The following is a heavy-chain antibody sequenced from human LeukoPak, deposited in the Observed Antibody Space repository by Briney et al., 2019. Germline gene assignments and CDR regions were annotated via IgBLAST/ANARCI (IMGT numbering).Heavy chain of an antibody. CDR3: ARDPGGAFDY. CDR1: GFTISSYE. CDR2: ISSSGSTI. V-gene: IGHV3-48*03. Sequence: AGSLRLSCAASGFTISSYEMNWVRQAPGKGLEWVSYISSSGSTIYYADSVKGRFSISRDNAKNSLYLQMNSLRAEDTAVYYCARDPGGAFDYWGQGTLVTVSS. D-gene: IGHD3-16*01. J-gene: IGHJ4*02.